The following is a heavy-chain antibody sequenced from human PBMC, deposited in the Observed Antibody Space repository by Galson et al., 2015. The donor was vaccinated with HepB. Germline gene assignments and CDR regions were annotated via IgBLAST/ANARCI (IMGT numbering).Heavy chain of an antibody. J-gene: IGHJ5*02. CDR3: ARAAIQLWMNWFDP. D-gene: IGHD5-18*01. Sequence: SVKVSCKASGYTFTSYGISWVRQAPGQGLEWMGWISAYNGNTNYAQKLQGRVTMTTDTSTSTAYMELRSLRSDDTAVYYCARAAIQLWMNWFDPWGQGTLVTVSS. V-gene: IGHV1-18*04. CDR2: ISAYNGNT. CDR1: GYTFTSYG.